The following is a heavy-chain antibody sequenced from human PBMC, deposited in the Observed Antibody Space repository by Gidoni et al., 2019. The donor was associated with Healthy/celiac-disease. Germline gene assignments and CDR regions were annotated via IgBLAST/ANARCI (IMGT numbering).Heavy chain of an antibody. CDR3: AREGIVVVPAAHYYYYGMDV. Sequence: QVQLVQSGAEVKKPGASVKVSCKASGYTFTGYYMHWVRQAPGQGLEWMGWINPNSGGTNYAQKFQGWVTMTRDTSISTAYMELSRLRSDDTAVYYCAREGIVVVPAAHYYYYGMDVWGQGTTVTVSS. D-gene: IGHD2-2*01. CDR1: GYTFTGYY. V-gene: IGHV1-2*04. CDR2: INPNSGGT. J-gene: IGHJ6*02.